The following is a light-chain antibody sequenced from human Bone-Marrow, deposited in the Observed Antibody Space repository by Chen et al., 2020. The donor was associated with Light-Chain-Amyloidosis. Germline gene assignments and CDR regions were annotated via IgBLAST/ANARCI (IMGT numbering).Light chain of an antibody. CDR2: EVS. Sequence: DILITQTPLSMSVTPGQPASISCKSIQTLLHKNGKTYLYWYVQKSGQPPHLLMYEVSNRFSGVPLRFSGSGSGTDFTLEISRVEAEDARIYFCMQSKHLPYTFGPGTRLEIK. V-gene: IGKV2D-29*01. J-gene: IGKJ2*01. CDR3: MQSKHLPYT. CDR1: QTLLHKNGKTY.